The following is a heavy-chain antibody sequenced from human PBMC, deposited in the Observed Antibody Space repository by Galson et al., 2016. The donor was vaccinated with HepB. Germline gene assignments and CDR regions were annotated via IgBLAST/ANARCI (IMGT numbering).Heavy chain of an antibody. D-gene: IGHD5-18*01. V-gene: IGHV3-53*01. CDR2: FYGGGTI. CDR1: GFTVSSNH. J-gene: IGHJ4*02. CDR3: ARLRPEYNYAYDY. Sequence: ASGFTVSSNHMSWVRQAPGKGLEWVSVFYGGGTINYADSVKGRFTVSRENSENTLFLQMNSLRADDTAVYYCARLRPEYNYAYDYWGQGTLVTVSS.